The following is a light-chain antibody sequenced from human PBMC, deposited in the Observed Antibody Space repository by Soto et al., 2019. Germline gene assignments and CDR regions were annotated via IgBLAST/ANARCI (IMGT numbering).Light chain of an antibody. V-gene: IGLV3-27*01. CDR1: ILAKKY. J-gene: IGLJ2*01. Sequence: SSELTQPSSVSVSPGQTARISCSGDILAKKYARWFQQKPGQAPILVIYKDSERPSGIPERFSGSSSGTTVTLTISGAHVEDAADYYCYSAADNNVVFGGGTKLTVL. CDR2: KDS. CDR3: YSAADNNVV.